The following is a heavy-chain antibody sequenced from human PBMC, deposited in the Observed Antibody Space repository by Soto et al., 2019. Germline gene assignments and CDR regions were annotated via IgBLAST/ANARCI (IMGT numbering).Heavy chain of an antibody. J-gene: IGHJ5*02. CDR3: ARAAAIYYDSSGYSWFDP. Sequence: GPSVKVSCKASGGTFSSYAISWVRQAPGQGLEWMGGIIPIFGTANYAQKFQGRVTITADESTGTAYMELSSLRSEDTAVYYCARAAAIYYDSSGYSWFDPWGQGTLVTVSS. CDR2: IIPIFGTA. V-gene: IGHV1-69*13. D-gene: IGHD3-22*01. CDR1: GGTFSSYA.